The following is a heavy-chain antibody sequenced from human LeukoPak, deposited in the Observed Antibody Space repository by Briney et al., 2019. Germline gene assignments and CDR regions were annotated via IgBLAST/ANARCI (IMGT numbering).Heavy chain of an antibody. D-gene: IGHD1-1*01. CDR3: ASGETGSTLGGY. Sequence: SETLSLTCTVSGGPLSAYYWTWVRQPPGKGLEWVGYIYDTGNTNYNPSLKSRVTISVDTSKNQFSLTLTSVTAADTAVYCWASGETGSTLGGYWGQGTLVTVSS. J-gene: IGHJ4*02. V-gene: IGHV4-59*01. CDR1: GGPLSAYY. CDR2: IYDTGNT.